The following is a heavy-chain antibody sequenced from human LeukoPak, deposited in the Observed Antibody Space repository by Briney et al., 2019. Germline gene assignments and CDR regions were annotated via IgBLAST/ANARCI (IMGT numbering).Heavy chain of an antibody. CDR3: ARDVGARLPGY. CDR2: INHSGST. V-gene: IGHV4-39*07. CDR1: GGSISSSSYY. Sequence: SETLSLTCTVSGGSISSSSYYWSWIRQPPGKGLEWIGEINHSGSTNYNPSLKSRVTISVDTSKNQFSLKLSSVTAADTAVYYCARDVGARLPGYWGQGILVTVSS. J-gene: IGHJ4*02. D-gene: IGHD6-6*01.